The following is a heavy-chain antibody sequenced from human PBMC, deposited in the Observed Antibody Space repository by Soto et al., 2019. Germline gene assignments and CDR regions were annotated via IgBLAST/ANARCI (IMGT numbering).Heavy chain of an antibody. Sequence: VGSLRLSCAASGFTFSSYAMSWVRQAPGKGLEWVSGISGSGGSTYYADSVKGRFTISRDNSKNTLYLQMNSLRAEDTAVYYCAKDSDYGDRPGGVDYWGQGTLVTVSS. CDR3: AKDSDYGDRPGGVDY. D-gene: IGHD4-17*01. CDR1: GFTFSSYA. J-gene: IGHJ4*02. CDR2: ISGSGGST. V-gene: IGHV3-23*01.